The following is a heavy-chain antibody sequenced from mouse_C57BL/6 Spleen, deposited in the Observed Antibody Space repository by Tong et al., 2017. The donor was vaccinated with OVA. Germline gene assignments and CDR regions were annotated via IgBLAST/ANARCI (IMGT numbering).Heavy chain of an antibody. CDR3: TRSGIYGFDY. D-gene: IGHD1-1*02. CDR1: GYSFTSYW. Sequence: EVQLQQPGAELVRPGASVKMSCKASGYSFTSYWMHWVKQRPGQGLEWIGAIYPGNSDTSYNQKFKGKAKLTAVTSASTAYMELSSLTNEDSAVYYCTRSGIYGFDYWGQGTTLTVSS. CDR2: IYPGNSDT. J-gene: IGHJ2*01. V-gene: IGHV1-5*01.